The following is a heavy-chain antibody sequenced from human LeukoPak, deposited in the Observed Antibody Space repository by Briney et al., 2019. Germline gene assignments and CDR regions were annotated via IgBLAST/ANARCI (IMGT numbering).Heavy chain of an antibody. V-gene: IGHV3-23*01. D-gene: IGHD3-22*01. CDR2: ISGSGGST. J-gene: IGHJ4*02. CDR3: AKGLRVIVAGGEVDY. Sequence: GGSLRLSCAASGFTFSSYGMSWVRQAPGKGLEWVSAISGSGGSTYYADSVKGRFTISRDNSKNTLYLQMNSLRAEDTAVYYCAKGLRVIVAGGEVDYWGQGTLVTVSS. CDR1: GFTFSSYG.